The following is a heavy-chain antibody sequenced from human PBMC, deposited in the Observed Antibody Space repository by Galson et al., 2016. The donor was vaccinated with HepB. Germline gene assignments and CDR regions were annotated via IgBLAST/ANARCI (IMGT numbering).Heavy chain of an antibody. CDR1: GFSLTTSGMC. D-gene: IGHD1-26*01. J-gene: IGHJ3*01. CDR2: IDWDGDK. V-gene: IGHV2-70*01. Sequence: PALVKPTQTLTLTCTFSGFSLTTSGMCVTWIRQPPGRALEWLALIDWDGDKYYSPSLRARLTISKDTSKDQVVLRMTNMDPVDTATYYCARIRWSGSHLDAFDFWGRGTTVTVSS. CDR3: ARIRWSGSHLDAFDF.